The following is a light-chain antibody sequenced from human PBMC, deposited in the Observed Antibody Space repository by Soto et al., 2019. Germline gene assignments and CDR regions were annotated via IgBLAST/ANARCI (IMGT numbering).Light chain of an antibody. J-gene: IGLJ1*01. V-gene: IGLV1-44*01. CDR2: SNN. CDR1: SSNIGSNT. CDR3: AAWDDSLNGYYV. Sequence: QSVLTQPPSVSGTPGQRVTISCSGSSSNIGSNTVSWYQQLPGTAPKLLIYSNNQRPSGVPDRFSGSKSGTSASLAISGLQSEDEADYYCAAWDDSLNGYYVFGTGTKVTVL.